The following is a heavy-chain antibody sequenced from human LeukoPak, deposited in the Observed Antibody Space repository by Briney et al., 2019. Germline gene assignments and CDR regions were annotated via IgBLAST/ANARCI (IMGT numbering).Heavy chain of an antibody. D-gene: IGHD5-12*01. Sequence: PGGSLRLSCAASGLTFSSYSMNWVRQAPGKGLEWVSYISSSSSTIYYADSVKGRFTISRDNAKNSLYLQMNSLRDEDTAVYYCARDTHLRGYSADFDYWGQGTLVTVSS. J-gene: IGHJ4*02. CDR2: ISSSSSTI. V-gene: IGHV3-48*02. CDR1: GLTFSSYS. CDR3: ARDTHLRGYSADFDY.